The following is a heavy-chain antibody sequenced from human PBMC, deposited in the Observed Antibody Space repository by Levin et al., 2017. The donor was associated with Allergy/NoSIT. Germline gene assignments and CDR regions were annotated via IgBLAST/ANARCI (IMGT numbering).Heavy chain of an antibody. CDR2: IWFDGSKK. CDR3: ARDDGYYDSSGRSPPGY. V-gene: IGHV3-33*01. Sequence: LSLTCAASGFTFSSYGMHWVRQAPGKGLEWLAVIWFDGSKKYYADSVKGRFTISRDNSKNTLYLQMNSLRAEDTAVYYCARDDGYYDSSGRSPPGYWGQGTLVTVSS. D-gene: IGHD3-22*01. J-gene: IGHJ4*02. CDR1: GFTFSSYG.